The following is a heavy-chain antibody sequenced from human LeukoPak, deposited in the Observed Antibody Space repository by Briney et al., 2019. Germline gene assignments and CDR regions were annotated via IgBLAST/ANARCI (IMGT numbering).Heavy chain of an antibody. CDR1: GFTVSSNY. CDR2: IFSGRNT. D-gene: IGHD2-15*01. Sequence: GGSLRLSCAASGFTVSSNYLSWVRQAPGKGLDWVSVIFSGRNTYYADSVKGRFTITTDNSKNTLDLQMNSLRAEDTAVYYCARTVPGYCSGGSCLGYWGQGTLVTVSS. J-gene: IGHJ4*02. V-gene: IGHV3-66*01. CDR3: ARTVPGYCSGGSCLGY.